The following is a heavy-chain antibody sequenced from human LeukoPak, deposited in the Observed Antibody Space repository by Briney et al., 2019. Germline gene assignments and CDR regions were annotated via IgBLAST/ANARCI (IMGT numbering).Heavy chain of an antibody. Sequence: GGSRTLSCTPSRLTFSTYATSWVRHAPGKGLEWVSSISGSVDTTYYTGSVKGRFTISRDNSKNALYLQMSSLTAEDTAVYYCAKSQRNDQQVVERIDYWGEGTLVTVSS. V-gene: IGHV3-23*01. CDR2: ISGSVDTT. D-gene: IGHD2-2*01. J-gene: IGHJ4*02. CDR3: AKSQRNDQQVVERIDY. CDR1: RLTFSTYA.